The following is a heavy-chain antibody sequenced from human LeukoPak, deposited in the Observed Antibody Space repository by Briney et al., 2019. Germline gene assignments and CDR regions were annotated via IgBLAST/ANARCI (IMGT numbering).Heavy chain of an antibody. J-gene: IGHJ3*01. D-gene: IGHD6-19*01. Sequence: SETLSLTCAVYGGSFSGYYWSWIRQPPGKGLEWIGEINHSGSTNYNPSLKSRVTISVETSKNHFSLKLSSVTAADTAVYYCARETEKQWQYWGQGTTVSVSS. CDR2: INHSGST. CDR1: GGSFSGYY. CDR3: ARETEKQWQY. V-gene: IGHV4-34*01.